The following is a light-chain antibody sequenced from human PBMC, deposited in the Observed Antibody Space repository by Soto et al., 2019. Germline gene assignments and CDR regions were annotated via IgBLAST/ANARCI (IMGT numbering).Light chain of an antibody. CDR1: QSVSSRY. J-gene: IGKJ2*01. Sequence: EIVLTQSPGTLSLSPGERATLSCRASQSVSSRYLAWYQQKPGQAPSLLIYGASSRATGIPDRFSGGGSGTDFTLTISGLEPEDFAVYYCQQYGSSPPYTFGQGTKLEIK. CDR3: QQYGSSPPYT. CDR2: GAS. V-gene: IGKV3-20*01.